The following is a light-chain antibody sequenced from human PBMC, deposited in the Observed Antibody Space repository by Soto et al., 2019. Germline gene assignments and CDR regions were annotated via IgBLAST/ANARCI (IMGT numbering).Light chain of an antibody. Sequence: EIVMTQSPATLSVSPGERATLSCRASQSVSSNLAWYQQKPGQAPRLLIYGASTRATGIPARFSGSGSGTEFTLTISGLQSEDFAVYYCQQYNNWPQTFGQGTKVDIK. J-gene: IGKJ1*01. CDR1: QSVSSN. CDR2: GAS. CDR3: QQYNNWPQT. V-gene: IGKV3-15*01.